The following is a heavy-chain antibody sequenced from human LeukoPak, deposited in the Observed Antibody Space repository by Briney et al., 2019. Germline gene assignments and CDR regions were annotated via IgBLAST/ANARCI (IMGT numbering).Heavy chain of an antibody. CDR2: IYYSGST. D-gene: IGHD3-9*01. CDR3: ARAVGSFDWLPLFDF. CDR1: DGSISSSSSY. V-gene: IGHV4-39*01. J-gene: IGHJ4*02. Sequence: SETLSLTCTVSDGSISSSSSYWGWIRQPPGKGLEWIGSIYYSGSTYYNPSLRSRVTISVDTSKNQFSLKLSSVTAADTAVYYCARAVGSFDWLPLFDFWGQGALVTVSS.